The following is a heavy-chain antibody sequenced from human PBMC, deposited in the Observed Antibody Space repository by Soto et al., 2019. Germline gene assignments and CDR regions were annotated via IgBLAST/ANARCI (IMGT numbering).Heavy chain of an antibody. CDR2: ISYSGST. Sequence: QLQLQESGPGLVKPSETLSLTCSVSGGSMSTSSYYWGWIRQPPGKGLEWIGTISYSGSTNYNPSLKRRVTISVDASKNQFSLKLISVIAADTAVYYCARQPRISTIWYPLNPWGQGTLVTVSS. V-gene: IGHV4-39*01. D-gene: IGHD2-2*01. CDR1: GGSMSTSSYY. CDR3: ARQPRISTIWYPLNP. J-gene: IGHJ5*02.